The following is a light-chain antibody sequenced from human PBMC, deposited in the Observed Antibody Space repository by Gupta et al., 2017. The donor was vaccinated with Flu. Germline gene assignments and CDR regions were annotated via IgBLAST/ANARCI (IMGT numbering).Light chain of an antibody. CDR3: YSTESSGNNVL. Sequence: SYELTQPPSVSVSPGQTARITCSGDALPKRYTYWYQQKSGQAPVLVIYEDRKRPSGIPERFSGSSSGTMATLTIGGAQVEDEADYYCYSTESSGNNVLFGGGTKRTVL. J-gene: IGLJ2*01. V-gene: IGLV3-10*01. CDR2: EDR. CDR1: ALPKRY.